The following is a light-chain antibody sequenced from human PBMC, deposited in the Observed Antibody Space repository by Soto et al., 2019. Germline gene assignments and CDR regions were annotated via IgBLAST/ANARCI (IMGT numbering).Light chain of an antibody. CDR3: QQYDNLPSIT. J-gene: IGKJ5*01. Sequence: DIPMTQSPSSLSASVGDRVTITCRASQAISNYLNWYQQKPGKAPKLLIYDASNLETGVPSRFSGSGSGTDFTFTISSLQPEDIATYYCQQYDNLPSITFGQGTRLDFK. CDR1: QAISNY. V-gene: IGKV1-33*01. CDR2: DAS.